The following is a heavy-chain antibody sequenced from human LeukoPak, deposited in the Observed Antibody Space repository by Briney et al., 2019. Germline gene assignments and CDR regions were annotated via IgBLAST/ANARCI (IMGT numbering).Heavy chain of an antibody. CDR1: GGSISDYH. Sequence: SETLSLTCTVSGGSISDYHWTWIRQPPGKALEYIGYIYNRGTTYYNPSLKSRVTISADTSKKQFSLKLTSLTAADTAVYYCAREAWVSGDSKYRYYGIDVWGQGTTVTVSS. V-gene: IGHV4-59*01. CDR3: AREAWVSGDSKYRYYGIDV. J-gene: IGHJ6*02. D-gene: IGHD4-17*01. CDR2: IYNRGTT.